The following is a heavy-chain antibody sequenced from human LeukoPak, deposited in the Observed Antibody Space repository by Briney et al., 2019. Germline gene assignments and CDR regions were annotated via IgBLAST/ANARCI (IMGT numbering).Heavy chain of an antibody. Sequence: SETLSLTCAVYGGSFSGYHWSWIRQPPGKGLEWIGEINHSGSTNYNPSLKSRVTISVDTSKNQFSLKLSSVTAADTAVYYCATSRHYDSSGYYPLGAFDIWGQGTMVTVSS. J-gene: IGHJ3*02. D-gene: IGHD3-22*01. V-gene: IGHV4-34*01. CDR3: ATSRHYDSSGYYPLGAFDI. CDR1: GGSFSGYH. CDR2: INHSGST.